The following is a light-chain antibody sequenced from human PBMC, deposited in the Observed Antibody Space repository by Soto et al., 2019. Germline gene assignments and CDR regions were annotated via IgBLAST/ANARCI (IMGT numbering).Light chain of an antibody. J-gene: IGKJ2*01. V-gene: IGKV3-20*01. Sequence: EIVLTQSPGTLSLSPGERATLSCRASQSVSSSYLAWYQQKPGQAPRLLIYGASSRATGIPDRFSGSGSGTDFTLTISRLEPEDFAVYYCQQYGSSSMYTFGQGTTLEIK. CDR1: QSVSSSY. CDR2: GAS. CDR3: QQYGSSSMYT.